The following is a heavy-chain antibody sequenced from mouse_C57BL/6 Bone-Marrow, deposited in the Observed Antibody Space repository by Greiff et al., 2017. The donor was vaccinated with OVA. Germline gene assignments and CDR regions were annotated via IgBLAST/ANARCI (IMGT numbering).Heavy chain of an antibody. CDR2: IHPNSGST. CDR3: ARERDITTVVAPCDY. V-gene: IGHV1-64*01. Sequence: VQLQQPGAELVKPGASVKLSCKASGYTFTSYWMHWVKQRPGQGLEWIGMIHPNSGSTNYNEKFKSKATLTVDKSSSTAYMQLSSLTSEDSAVYYCARERDITTVVAPCDYWGQGTTLTVSS. D-gene: IGHD1-1*01. CDR1: GYTFTSYW. J-gene: IGHJ2*01.